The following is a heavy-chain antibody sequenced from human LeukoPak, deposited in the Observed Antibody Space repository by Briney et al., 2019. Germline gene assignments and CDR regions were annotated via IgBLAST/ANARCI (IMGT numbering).Heavy chain of an antibody. CDR1: GFTFSSTV. V-gene: IGHV3-23*01. D-gene: IGHD5-24*01. J-gene: IGHJ4*02. CDR3: AKKRWLQFFYFDY. CDR2: IGGRGGTL. Sequence: GGSLRLSCAASGFTFSSTVMSWVRQAPGKGLGWVSTIGGRGGTLYCADSVKGRFTISRDNSKNALYLQMNSLRAEDTAVYYCAKKRWLQFFYFDYWGQGTRVTVSS.